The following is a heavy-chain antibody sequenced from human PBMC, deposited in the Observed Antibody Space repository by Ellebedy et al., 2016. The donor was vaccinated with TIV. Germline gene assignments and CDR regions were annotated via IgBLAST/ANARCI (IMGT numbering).Heavy chain of an antibody. Sequence: SETLSLXXAVYGGSFSGYWSWIRQPPGKGLEWIGEISHSGSTNYNPSLKSRVTISVDTSKNQFSLKLSSATAADTAVYYCASVGDSGYEHYWGQGNLVTVSS. CDR1: GGSFSGY. V-gene: IGHV4-34*01. CDR2: ISHSGST. J-gene: IGHJ4*02. D-gene: IGHD5-12*01. CDR3: ASVGDSGYEHY.